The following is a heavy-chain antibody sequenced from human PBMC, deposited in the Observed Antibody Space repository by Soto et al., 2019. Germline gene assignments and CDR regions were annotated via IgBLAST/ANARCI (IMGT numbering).Heavy chain of an antibody. V-gene: IGHV1-46*01. Sequence: GXSVKVCCKRTGSTFTSYYRHLVRQAPGQGLQWMGIINPSGGSTSYAQKFQGRVTMTRDTSTSTVYMELSSLRSEDTAVYYCARDRYSGSGSYYNFDHWGQGTLVTVSS. J-gene: IGHJ4*02. CDR1: GSTFTSYY. CDR2: INPSGGST. CDR3: ARDRYSGSGSYYNFDH. D-gene: IGHD3-10*01.